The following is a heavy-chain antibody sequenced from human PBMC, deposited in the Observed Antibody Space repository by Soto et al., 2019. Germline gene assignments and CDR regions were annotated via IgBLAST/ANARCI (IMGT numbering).Heavy chain of an antibody. CDR2: IYYSGST. V-gene: IGHV4-59*01. J-gene: IGHJ5*02. CDR1: GGSISSYY. Sequence: SETLSLTCTVSGGSISSYYWSWIRQPPGKGLEWIGYIYYSGSTNYNPSLKSRVTISVDTSKNQFSLKVSSVSDADTAVYYCARENIVGATDWFDPWGQGTLVTVS. CDR3: ARENIVGATDWFDP. D-gene: IGHD1-26*01.